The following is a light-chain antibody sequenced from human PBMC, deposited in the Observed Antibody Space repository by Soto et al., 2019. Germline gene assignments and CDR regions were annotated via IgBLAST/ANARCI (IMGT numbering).Light chain of an antibody. V-gene: IGKV3-15*01. CDR1: QSVNNN. CDR3: QEYNTWPWT. Sequence: ETLMTQSPATLSVSPGERATLSCRASQSVNNNLAWYQQKLGQAPRVLIYGESTRATGIPARFTGSESGTEFILTITSLQSEDSAVYYCQEYNTWPWTFGQGTKVEFK. J-gene: IGKJ1*01. CDR2: GES.